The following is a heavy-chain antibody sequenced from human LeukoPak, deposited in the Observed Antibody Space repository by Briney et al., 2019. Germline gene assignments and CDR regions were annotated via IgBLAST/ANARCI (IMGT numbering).Heavy chain of an antibody. J-gene: IGHJ4*02. V-gene: IGHV4-59*01. D-gene: IGHD2/OR15-2a*01. CDR3: ARLAKIESLSLAHYFDY. Sequence: SETLSLTCTVSGASISPDYWGWIRQPPGKGLEFIGYIHYSGGTNYNPYLKSPVAISVDTSKNQFSLKLISVTAADTAVYHCARLAKIESLSLAHYFDYWGQGALVTVSS. CDR1: GASISPDY. CDR2: IHYSGGT.